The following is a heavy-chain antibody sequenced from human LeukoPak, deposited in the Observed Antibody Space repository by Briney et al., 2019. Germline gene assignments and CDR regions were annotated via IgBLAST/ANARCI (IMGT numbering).Heavy chain of an antibody. Sequence: PGGCLRLSCSAYGLTFSTYSMNWVRRAPGKVLEWVSSISGSSSYIYYADSVKRRFTISRDSAQNSQYLQMNSLRAEDTAVYYCARGQSYGWFDPWGQGTLVTVSS. CDR2: ISGSSSYI. V-gene: IGHV3-21*01. D-gene: IGHD5-18*01. J-gene: IGHJ5*02. CDR3: ARGQSYGWFDP. CDR1: GLTFSTYS.